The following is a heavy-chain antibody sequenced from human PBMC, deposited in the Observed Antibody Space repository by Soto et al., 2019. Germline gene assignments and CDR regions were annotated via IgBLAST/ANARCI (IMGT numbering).Heavy chain of an antibody. V-gene: IGHV3-33*01. CDR1: GFTFSNYG. CDR2: IWYDGSNK. D-gene: IGHD4-17*01. CDR3: ARGETDYESTGSWFAP. J-gene: IGHJ5*02. Sequence: GGSLRLSCAASGFTFSNYGMHWVRQAPGKGLEWVAVIWYDGSNKYYVDSVKGRFTISRDNSKNTLYLQMNSLRAEDTAVYFCARGETDYESTGSWFAPWGPGTLVTVSS.